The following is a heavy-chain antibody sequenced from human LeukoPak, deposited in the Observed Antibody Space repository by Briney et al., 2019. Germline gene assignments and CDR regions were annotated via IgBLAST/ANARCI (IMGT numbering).Heavy chain of an antibody. D-gene: IGHD2-15*01. CDR3: ARDKDTNYYYYGMDV. Sequence: PGGSLRLSCAASGFTVSNNYMSWVRQAPGKGLEWVSVIYSGGSTYYADSVKGRFTISRDNSKNTLYLQMNSLRAEDTAVYYCARDKDTNYYYYGMDVWGQGTTGTVSS. V-gene: IGHV3-53*01. CDR2: IYSGGST. J-gene: IGHJ6*02. CDR1: GFTVSNNY.